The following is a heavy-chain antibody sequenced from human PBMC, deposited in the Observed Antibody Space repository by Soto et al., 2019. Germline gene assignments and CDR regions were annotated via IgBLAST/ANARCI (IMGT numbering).Heavy chain of an antibody. CDR1: GGSFSGYY. CDR3: ARCGVVTYYYYYGMDV. V-gene: IGHV4-34*01. D-gene: IGHD3-3*01. Sequence: SETLSLTCAVYGGSFSGYYWSWIRQPPGKGLEWIGEINHSGSTNYNPSLKSRVTISVDTSKNQFSLKLSSVTAADTAVYYCARCGVVTYYYYYGMDVWGQGTTVTVYS. CDR2: INHSGST. J-gene: IGHJ6*02.